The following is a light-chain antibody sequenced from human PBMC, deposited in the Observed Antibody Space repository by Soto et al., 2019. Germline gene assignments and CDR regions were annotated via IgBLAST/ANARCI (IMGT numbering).Light chain of an antibody. CDR1: SSNIGAGFD. V-gene: IGLV1-40*01. CDR3: QSYDSSLSGLRV. CDR2: ANN. Sequence: QAVVTQPPSVSGAPGQRVTISCTGSSSNIGAGFDVHWYQQLPGTAPKLLIYANNNRPSGVPDRFSGSKSGTSASLAITGLQAEDEADYYCQSYDSSLSGLRVFGEGTKLTVL. J-gene: IGLJ2*01.